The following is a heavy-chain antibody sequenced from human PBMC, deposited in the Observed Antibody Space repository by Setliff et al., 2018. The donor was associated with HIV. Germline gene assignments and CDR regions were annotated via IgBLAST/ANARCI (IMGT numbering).Heavy chain of an antibody. V-gene: IGHV1-69*13. Sequence: SVKVSCKASGYTFTSYSMHWVRQAPGQGLEWMGGIIPMFVTANYAQKFQDRVTITADESTSTAYMELSSLRFEDTAVYYCARAKATRQARPTNCFDPWGQGTLVTVSS. J-gene: IGHJ5*02. CDR2: IIPMFVTA. CDR3: ARAKATRQARPTNCFDP. CDR1: GYTFTSYS. D-gene: IGHD1-1*01.